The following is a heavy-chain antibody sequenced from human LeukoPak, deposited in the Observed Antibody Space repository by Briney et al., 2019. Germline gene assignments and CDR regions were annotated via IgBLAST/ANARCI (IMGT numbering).Heavy chain of an antibody. CDR1: GFTFSNAW. J-gene: IGHJ4*02. Sequence: GGSLRLSGAASGFTFSNAWMSWVRQAPGKGLEWLGRIGSKTDGGTTDYAASVKGRFTISRDDSKNTLYLQMNSLKTEDTAVYYCATYRFYYDSSGFDYWGQGTLVTVSS. CDR2: IGSKTDGGTT. V-gene: IGHV3-15*04. D-gene: IGHD3-22*01. CDR3: ATYRFYYDSSGFDY.